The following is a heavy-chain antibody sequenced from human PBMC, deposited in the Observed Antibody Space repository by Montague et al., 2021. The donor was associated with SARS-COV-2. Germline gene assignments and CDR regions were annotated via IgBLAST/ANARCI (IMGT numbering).Heavy chain of an antibody. V-gene: IGHV4-39*01. CDR1: GGSISSSSYY. J-gene: IGHJ4*02. D-gene: IGHD3-16*01. Sequence: SETLSLTCTVSGGSISSSSYYWGWIRQPPGKGLEWIGSIYYSGSTYYNPSLKSRVTISVDTSKNQFSLKLSSVTAADTAVYYCARHPLRMITFGGVMEFDYWGQGTLVTVSS. CDR2: IYYSGST. CDR3: ARHPLRMITFGGVMEFDY.